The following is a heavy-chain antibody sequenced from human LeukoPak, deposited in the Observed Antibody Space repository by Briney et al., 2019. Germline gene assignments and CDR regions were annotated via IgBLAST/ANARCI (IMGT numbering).Heavy chain of an antibody. CDR3: AKRGHCSATCTYDY. CDR1: GFTFSSYS. D-gene: IGHD2-15*01. J-gene: IGHJ4*02. V-gene: IGHV3-21*01. CDR2: ISSSSSYI. Sequence: GGSLRLSCAASGFTFSSYSMNWVRQAPGKGLEWVSSISSSSSYIYYADSVKGRFTISRDNAKNSLYLQMNSLRAEDTAVYYCAKRGHCSATCTYDYWGQGTLVTVSS.